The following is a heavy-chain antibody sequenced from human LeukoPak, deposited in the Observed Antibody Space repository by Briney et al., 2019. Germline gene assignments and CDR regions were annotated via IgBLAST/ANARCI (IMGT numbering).Heavy chain of an antibody. CDR2: IIPILGTT. CDR1: GGTFRKYA. V-gene: IGHV1-69*13. Sequence: SVKVSCKTSGGTFRKYAISWVRQAPGQGLEWMGGIIPILGTTNSAQKFQGRVTITADESTRTAYMELSSLKSEDTAVYFCARERRIQLFPNQKYDMDVWGQGTTVTVSS. CDR3: ARERRIQLFPNQKYDMDV. J-gene: IGHJ6*02. D-gene: IGHD5-18*01.